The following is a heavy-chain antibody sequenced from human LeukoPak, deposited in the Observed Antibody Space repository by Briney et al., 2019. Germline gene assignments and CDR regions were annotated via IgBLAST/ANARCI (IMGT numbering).Heavy chain of an antibody. CDR2: IYTSGST. CDR3: ARDPKRPPKYCSGGSCLYYYGMDV. CDR1: GGSISSYY. J-gene: IGHJ6*02. D-gene: IGHD2-15*01. Sequence: SETLSLTCTVSGGSISSYYWSWIRQPAGKGLEWIGRIYTSGSTNYNPSLKSRVTMSVDTSKNQFSLKLSSVTAAGTAVYYCARDPKRPPKYCSGGSCLYYYGMDVWGQGTTVTVSS. V-gene: IGHV4-4*07.